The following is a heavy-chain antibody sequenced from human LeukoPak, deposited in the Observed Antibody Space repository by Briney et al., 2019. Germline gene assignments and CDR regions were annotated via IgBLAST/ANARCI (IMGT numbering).Heavy chain of an antibody. Sequence: PSETLSLTCTVSGDSISSYYWSWIRQPAGKGLEWIGRMYISGSTNYNPSLKSRVTMSVDTSKNQFSLKLSSVTAADTAIYYCARDHYNSNWFDPWGQGTLVTVSS. V-gene: IGHV4-4*07. CDR3: ARDHYNSNWFDP. CDR2: MYISGST. J-gene: IGHJ5*02. D-gene: IGHD1-1*01. CDR1: GDSISSYY.